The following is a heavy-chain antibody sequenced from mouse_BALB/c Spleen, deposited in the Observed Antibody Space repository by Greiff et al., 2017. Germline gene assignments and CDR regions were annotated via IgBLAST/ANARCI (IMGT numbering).Heavy chain of an antibody. Sequence: VQLQQSGPELVKPGASVKMSCKASGYTFTSYVMHWVKQKPGQGLEWIGYINPYNDGTKYNEKFKGKATLTSDKSSSTAYMELSSLTSEDSAVYYCARGPCTTGVEGLFDYWGQGTTLTVSS. D-gene: IGHD1-1*01. CDR3: ARGPCTTGVEGLFDY. CDR1: GYTFTSYV. CDR2: INPYNDGT. V-gene: IGHV1-14*01. J-gene: IGHJ2*01.